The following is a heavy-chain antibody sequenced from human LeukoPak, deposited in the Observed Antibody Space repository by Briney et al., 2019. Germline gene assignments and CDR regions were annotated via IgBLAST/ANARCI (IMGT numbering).Heavy chain of an antibody. J-gene: IGHJ4*02. CDR2: IYSGGST. V-gene: IGHV3-66*01. CDR1: GFTVSSNY. D-gene: IGHD6-19*01. Sequence: GGSLRLSCAASGFTVSSNYMSWVRQAPGKGLEWVSVIYSGGSTYYADSVKGRFTISRDNSKNTLYLQMNSLRAEDTAVYYCARIIAVAGYPFDYWGQGTLVTVSS. CDR3: ARIIAVAGYPFDY.